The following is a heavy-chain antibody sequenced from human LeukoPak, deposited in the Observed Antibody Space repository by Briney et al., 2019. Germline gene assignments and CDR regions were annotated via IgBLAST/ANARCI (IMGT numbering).Heavy chain of an antibody. CDR1: GFTFSSYA. J-gene: IGHJ5*02. CDR3: ARGSGTFGGVIVPLFDP. V-gene: IGHV3-64*01. CDR2: ISSNGGST. Sequence: WGSLRLSCAASGFTFSSYAMHWVRQAPGKGLEYVSAISSNGGSTYYANSVKGRFTISRDNSKNTLYLQMGSLRAEAMAVYYCARGSGTFGGVIVPLFDPWGQGTLVTVSS. D-gene: IGHD3-16*02.